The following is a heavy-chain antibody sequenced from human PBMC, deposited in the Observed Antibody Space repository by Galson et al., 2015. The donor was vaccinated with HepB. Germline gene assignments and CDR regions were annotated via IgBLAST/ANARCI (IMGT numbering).Heavy chain of an antibody. CDR3: AKAPRGYCSSITCYVSAFDI. Sequence: SLRLSCAASGFTISNNYVTWVRQAPGKGLERVSLIFIDGTTYYADSLKGRFIISRDHSKNTVYLQMNSLRAEDTAVYYCAKAPRGYCSSITCYVSAFDIWGHGTTVIVSS. D-gene: IGHD2-2*01. J-gene: IGHJ3*02. CDR2: IFIDGTT. V-gene: IGHV3-66*01. CDR1: GFTISNNY.